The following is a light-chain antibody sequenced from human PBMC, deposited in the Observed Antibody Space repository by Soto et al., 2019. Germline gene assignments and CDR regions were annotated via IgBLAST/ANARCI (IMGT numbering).Light chain of an antibody. CDR1: QSDSSN. V-gene: IGKV3-15*01. J-gene: IGKJ5*01. Sequence: EIVMTQSPGTLSVSPGERATLSCRASQSDSSNLAWYQQKPGQAPRLLISDASTRATGIPARFSGSGSGTEFTLTVSSLQSEDFAVYYCQQYIKWPITFGQGTRLEIK. CDR2: DAS. CDR3: QQYIKWPIT.